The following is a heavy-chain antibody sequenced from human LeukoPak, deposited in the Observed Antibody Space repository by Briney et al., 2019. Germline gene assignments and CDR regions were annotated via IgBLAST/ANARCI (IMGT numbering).Heavy chain of an antibody. Sequence: GGSLRLSCAASGFIFSNYAMTWVRQAPGKGRERVSPISGNAGSTYYIDSVKGRFTISRDNFKNTLFLQMNSLRAEDTGMYYCAKYGAPGWSGYCDYWGQGTLVTVSS. J-gene: IGHJ4*02. CDR1: GFIFSNYA. CDR2: ISGNAGST. V-gene: IGHV3-23*01. D-gene: IGHD4/OR15-4a*01. CDR3: AKYGAPGWSGYCDY.